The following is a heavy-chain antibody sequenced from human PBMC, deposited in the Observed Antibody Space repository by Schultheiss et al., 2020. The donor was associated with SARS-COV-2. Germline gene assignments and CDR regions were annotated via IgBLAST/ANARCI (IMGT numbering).Heavy chain of an antibody. D-gene: IGHD3-9*01. CDR1: GFTFSSYA. V-gene: IGHV3-30*04. CDR2: ISYDGSNK. J-gene: IGHJ4*02. Sequence: GGSLRLSCAASGFTFSSYAMSWVRQAPGKGLEWVAVISYDGSNKYYADSVKGRFTISRDNSKNTLYLQMNSLRAEDTAVYYCAKGGYYDILTGYYPNYFDYWGQGTLVTVSS. CDR3: AKGGYYDILTGYYPNYFDY.